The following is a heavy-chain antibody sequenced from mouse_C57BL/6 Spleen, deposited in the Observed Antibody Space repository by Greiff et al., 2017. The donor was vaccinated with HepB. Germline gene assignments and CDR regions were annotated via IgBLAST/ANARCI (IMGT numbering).Heavy chain of an antibody. CDR3: ARSDPLDVYFSWFAY. D-gene: IGHD2-3*01. CDR1: GYTFTSYW. Sequence: QVQLQQPGAELVMPGASVKLSCKASGYTFTSYWITWVKQRPGQGLAWIGDIYPGSGSTNYNEKFKTKATLTVDTSSSTAYMQLSSLPSEDSAVYYCARSDPLDVYFSWFAYWGQGTLVTVSA. J-gene: IGHJ3*01. V-gene: IGHV1-55*01. CDR2: IYPGSGST.